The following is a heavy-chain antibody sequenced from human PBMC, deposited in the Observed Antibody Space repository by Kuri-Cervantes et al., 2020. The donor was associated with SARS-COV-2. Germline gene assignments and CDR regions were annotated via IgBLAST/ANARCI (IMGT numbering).Heavy chain of an antibody. V-gene: IGHV3-23*01. Sequence: LSLTCAASGFTFSSYDMSWVRQAPGKGLEWVAGIGSYGVTTYYADSVKGRFAVSRDNSKNTLSLQMNSLRAEDTAVYYCAKRVFGAFDIWGQGTMVTVSS. J-gene: IGHJ3*02. CDR2: IGSYGVTT. D-gene: IGHD3-10*01. CDR3: AKRVFGAFDI. CDR1: GFTFSSYD.